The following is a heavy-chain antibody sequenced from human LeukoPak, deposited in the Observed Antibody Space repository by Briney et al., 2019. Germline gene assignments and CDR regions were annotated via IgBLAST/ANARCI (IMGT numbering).Heavy chain of an antibody. J-gene: IGHJ4*02. CDR2: ISPNSGGT. D-gene: IGHD4-23*01. CDR3: ARNYGGTSKYFDY. V-gene: IGHV1-2*02. Sequence: ASVKVSCKASGYSFNDYYMHWVRQAPGQGLEWMGWISPNSGGTNYAQNFQGRVTMTRDTSITTAYMELSGLTSDDTALYYCARNYGGTSKYFDYWGQGTLVTVSS. CDR1: GYSFNDYY.